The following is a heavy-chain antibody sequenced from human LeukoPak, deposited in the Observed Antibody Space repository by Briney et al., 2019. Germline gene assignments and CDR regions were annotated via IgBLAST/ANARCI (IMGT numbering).Heavy chain of an antibody. D-gene: IGHD4-23*01. Sequence: ASVKVSCKASGGTFSSYAISWVRQAPGQGPEWMGRIIPILGIANYAQKFQGRVTITADKSTSTAYMELSSLRSEDTAVYYCARENYGGNSHLLDYWGQGTLVTVSS. J-gene: IGHJ4*02. CDR3: ARENYGGNSHLLDY. V-gene: IGHV1-69*04. CDR2: IIPILGIA. CDR1: GGTFSSYA.